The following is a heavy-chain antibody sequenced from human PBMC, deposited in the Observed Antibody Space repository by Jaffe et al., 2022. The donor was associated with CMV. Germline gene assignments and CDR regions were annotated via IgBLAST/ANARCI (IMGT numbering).Heavy chain of an antibody. J-gene: IGHJ1*01. CDR3: ARGEHWEPFQE. CDR2: IYSAGST. Sequence: EVQLVETGGGLIQPGGSLRLSCAVSGFNINRNYMSWVRQAPGKGLEWVSVIYSAGSTFYVDSVEGRFSVSRDDFKNTVYLQMNSLRVADTAVYYCARGEHWEPFQEWGQGTLVTVSS. D-gene: IGHD1-26*01. V-gene: IGHV3-53*02. CDR1: GFNINRNY.